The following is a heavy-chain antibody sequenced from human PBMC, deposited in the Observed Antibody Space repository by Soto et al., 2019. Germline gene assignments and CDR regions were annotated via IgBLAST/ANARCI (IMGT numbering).Heavy chain of an antibody. CDR1: GYTLTELS. Sequence: ASVKVSCKVSGYTLTELSMHWVRQAPGKGLEWMGGFDPEDGETIYAQKFQGRVTMTEDTSTDTAYMELSSLRSEDTAVYYCATARAPYGDYKINCFDPGGKGPLVTVSS. J-gene: IGHJ5*02. V-gene: IGHV1-24*01. CDR2: FDPEDGET. D-gene: IGHD4-17*01. CDR3: ATARAPYGDYKINCFDP.